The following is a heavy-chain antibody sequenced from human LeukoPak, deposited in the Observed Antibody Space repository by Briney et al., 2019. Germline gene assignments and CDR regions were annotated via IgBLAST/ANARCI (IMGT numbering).Heavy chain of an antibody. CDR1: GVSISSYY. CDR3: ARDRLYYDSSGYYYGSKAFDI. J-gene: IGHJ3*02. CDR2: IHTSGST. D-gene: IGHD3-22*01. Sequence: SETLSLTCTVSGVSISSYYWSWIRQPAGKGLEWIGRIHTSGSTNYNPSLKSRVNISVDTSKNQFSLKLSSVTAADTAVYYCARDRLYYDSSGYYYGSKAFDIWGQGTMVTVSS. V-gene: IGHV4-4*07.